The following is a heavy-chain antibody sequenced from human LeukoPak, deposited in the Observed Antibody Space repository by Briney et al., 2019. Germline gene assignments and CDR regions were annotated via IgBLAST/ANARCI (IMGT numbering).Heavy chain of an antibody. CDR2: ISSSSSPI. J-gene: IGHJ3*02. CDR3: ARSGYCTSTSCLNGRGAFDI. CDR1: GFTFSSYS. D-gene: IGHD2-2*01. Sequence: GGSLRLSCAASGFTFSSYSMNWVRQAPGKGLEWVSYISSSSSPIYYADSVKGRFTISRDNAKNSLYLQMNSLRAEDTAVYYCARSGYCTSTSCLNGRGAFDIWGQGTMVTVSS. V-gene: IGHV3-48*04.